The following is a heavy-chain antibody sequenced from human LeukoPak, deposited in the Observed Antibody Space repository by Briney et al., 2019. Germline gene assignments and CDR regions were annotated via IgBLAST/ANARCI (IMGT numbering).Heavy chain of an antibody. V-gene: IGHV4-59*08. CDR1: GGSISSYY. D-gene: IGHD2-2*01. J-gene: IGHJ4*02. CDR3: ARRGTSSSLDF. Sequence: PSETLSLTCTVSGGSISSYYWSWIRQPPGKGLEWIGYIYSSGSTNYNPSLKSRVTMSVDTSKNQFSLMLSSVTAADTAVYYCARRGTSSSLDFWGQGTLVIVPS. CDR2: IYSSGST.